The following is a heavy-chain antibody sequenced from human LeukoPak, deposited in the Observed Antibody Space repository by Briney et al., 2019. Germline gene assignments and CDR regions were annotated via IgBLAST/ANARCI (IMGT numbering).Heavy chain of an antibody. CDR2: ISGSGGST. CDR3: AKAADDIVVVPAALFDY. V-gene: IGHV3-23*01. D-gene: IGHD2-2*01. J-gene: IGHJ4*02. Sequence: PGGSLRLSCAASGFTFSSYGMSWVRQAPGKGLEWVSGISGSGGSTYYADSVKGRFTISRDNSKNTLYLQMNSLRAEDTAVYYCAKAADDIVVVPAALFDYWGQGTLVTVSS. CDR1: GFTFSSYG.